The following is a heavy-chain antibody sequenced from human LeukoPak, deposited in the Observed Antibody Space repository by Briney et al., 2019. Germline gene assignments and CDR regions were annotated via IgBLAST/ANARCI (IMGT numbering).Heavy chain of an antibody. CDR1: GGSIGGSSFY. V-gene: IGHV4-39*01. D-gene: IGHD2-15*01. CDR2: VYSRGST. CDR3: ARHDVVIAVKRGYYFDY. J-gene: IGHJ4*02. Sequence: SETLSLTCTVSGGSIGGSSFYWGWIPQPPGKGLEWIGSVYSRGSTSYNPSVMSRVTISVDTSKNQFSLRLTSVTAADTAVYYCARHDVVIAVKRGYYFDYWGQGALVTVSS.